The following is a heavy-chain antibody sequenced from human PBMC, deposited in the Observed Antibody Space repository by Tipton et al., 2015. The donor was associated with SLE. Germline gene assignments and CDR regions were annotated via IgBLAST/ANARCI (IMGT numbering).Heavy chain of an antibody. Sequence: TLSLTCTVSGGSISSYYWSWIRQPPGMGLEWIGSIYYSGSTYYNPSLKSRVTISVDTAKNQFSLKLSSVTAADTAVYYCARREIAAAVYFDYWGQGTLVTVSS. CDR3: ARREIAAAVYFDY. J-gene: IGHJ4*02. CDR1: GGSISSYY. D-gene: IGHD6-13*01. CDR2: IYYSGST. V-gene: IGHV4-59*05.